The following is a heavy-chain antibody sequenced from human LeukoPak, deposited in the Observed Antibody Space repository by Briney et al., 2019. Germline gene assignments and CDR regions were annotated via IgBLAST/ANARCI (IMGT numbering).Heavy chain of an antibody. CDR3: ARGRGGDYGGNSRHFDY. Sequence: GGSLRLSCAASGFTFSHYGMHWVRQAPGKGLEWVAVIWYDGSNEYYADSVKGQFTTSRDNSKNTLYLQMNSLRAEDTAVYYCARGRGGDYGGNSRHFDYWGQGTLVTVSS. D-gene: IGHD4-23*01. CDR2: IWYDGSNE. CDR1: GFTFSHYG. J-gene: IGHJ4*02. V-gene: IGHV3-33*01.